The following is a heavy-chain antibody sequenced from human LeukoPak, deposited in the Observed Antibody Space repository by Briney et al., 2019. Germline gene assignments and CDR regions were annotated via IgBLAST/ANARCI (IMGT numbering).Heavy chain of an antibody. CDR3: ARNYYGSGSFYVHN. J-gene: IGHJ4*02. Sequence: PSETLSLTCTVSGGSISSYYWSWIRQPPGKGLEWIGYINYSGSTNYNPSLMSRVTISVDKSKNQFSLKLTSVTAADTALYYCARNYYGSGSFYVHNWGQGTLVTVSS. D-gene: IGHD3-10*01. V-gene: IGHV4-59*01. CDR2: INYSGST. CDR1: GGSISSYY.